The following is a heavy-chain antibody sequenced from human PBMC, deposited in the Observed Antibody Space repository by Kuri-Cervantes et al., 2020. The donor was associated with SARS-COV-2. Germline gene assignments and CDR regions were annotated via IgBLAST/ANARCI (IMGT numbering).Heavy chain of an antibody. V-gene: IGHV3-48*01. CDR1: GFTFSSSS. Sequence: GGSLRLSCAASGFTFSSSSINWVRQAPGKGLEWVSYISSGSNSIYYADSVKGRFTISRDNSKNSLYLQMNSLRVEDTAVYYCARERGVIPAGLGWFDPRGQGTLVTVSS. J-gene: IGHJ5*02. CDR3: ARERGVIPAGLGWFDP. CDR2: ISSGSNSI. D-gene: IGHD2-2*01.